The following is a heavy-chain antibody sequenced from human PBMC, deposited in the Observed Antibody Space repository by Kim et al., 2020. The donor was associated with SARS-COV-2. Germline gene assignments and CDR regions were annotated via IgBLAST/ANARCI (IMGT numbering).Heavy chain of an antibody. CDR1: GFTFSSYG. CDR2: ISYDGSNK. J-gene: IGHJ6*02. CDR3: AKVYPYSSSWYRDYGMDV. Sequence: GGSLRLSCAASGFTFSSYGMHWVRQAPGKGLEWVAVISYDGSNKYYADSVKGRFTISRDNSKNTLYLQMNSLRAEDTAVYYCAKVYPYSSSWYRDYGMDVWGQGTTVTVSS. V-gene: IGHV3-30*18. D-gene: IGHD6-13*01.